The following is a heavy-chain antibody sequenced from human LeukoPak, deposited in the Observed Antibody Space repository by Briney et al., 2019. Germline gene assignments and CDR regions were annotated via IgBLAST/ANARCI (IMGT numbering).Heavy chain of an antibody. CDR1: GFTFSSYA. CDR2: ISYDGSNK. CDR3: ARETPGSCDY. D-gene: IGHD3-10*01. V-gene: IGHV3-30-3*01. J-gene: IGHJ4*02. Sequence: PGRSLRLSCAASGFTFSSYAVHWVRQAPGKGLEWVAVISYDGSNKYYADSVKGRFTISRDNSKNTLYLQMNSLRAEDTAVYYCARETPGSCDYWGQGTLVTVSS.